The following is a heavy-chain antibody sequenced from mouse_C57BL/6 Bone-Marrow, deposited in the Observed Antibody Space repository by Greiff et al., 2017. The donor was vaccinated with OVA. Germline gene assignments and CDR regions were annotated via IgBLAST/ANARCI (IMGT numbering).Heavy chain of an antibody. J-gene: IGHJ2*01. D-gene: IGHD1-1*01. Sequence: QVQLQQSGAELVRPGASVTLSCKASGYTFTDYEMHWVKQTPVHGLEWIGAIDPETGGTAYNQKFKGKAILTADKSSSTAYMELRSLTSEDSAVYYCTRNPTVVARYFDYWGQGTTLTVSS. CDR1: GYTFTDYE. CDR2: IDPETGGT. V-gene: IGHV1-15*01. CDR3: TRNPTVVARYFDY.